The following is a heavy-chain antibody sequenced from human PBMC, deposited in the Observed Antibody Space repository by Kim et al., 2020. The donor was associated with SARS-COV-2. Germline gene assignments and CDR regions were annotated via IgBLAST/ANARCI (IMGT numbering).Heavy chain of an antibody. CDR3: ARGKVEIKLILVAIFSSRRCFDY. D-gene: IGHD3-22*01. V-gene: IGHV3-23*01. CDR2: ISDRGGST. CDR1: GFTISNYP. Sequence: GGSLRLSCVVKGFTISNYPMNWVRLGPGKGLEWVSSISDRGGSTDYADSVKGRFTISRDNSKNTVFLQMNSLRAEDTALYYCARGKVEIKLILVAIFSSRRCFDYWGQGSLVTVSS. J-gene: IGHJ4*02.